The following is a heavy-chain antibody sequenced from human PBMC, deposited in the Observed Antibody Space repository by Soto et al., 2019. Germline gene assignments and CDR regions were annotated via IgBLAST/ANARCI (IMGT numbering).Heavy chain of an antibody. CDR1: GYTFTSYD. CDR2: MNPNSGNT. J-gene: IGHJ3*02. V-gene: IGHV1-8*01. D-gene: IGHD3-22*01. Sequence: ASVKVSCKASGYTFTSYDINWVRQATGQGLEWMGWMNPNSGNTGYAQKFQGRVTMTRNTPISTAYMELSSLRSEDTAVYYCAREDSSGRYGRDAFDIWGQGTMVTVSS. CDR3: AREDSSGRYGRDAFDI.